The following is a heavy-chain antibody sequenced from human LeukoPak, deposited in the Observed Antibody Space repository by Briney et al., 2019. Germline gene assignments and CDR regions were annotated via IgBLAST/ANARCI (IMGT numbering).Heavy chain of an antibody. CDR2: MSGSGGYT. V-gene: IGHV3-23*01. CDR1: GFTFSSYA. J-gene: IGHJ2*01. Sequence: GGSLRLSCAASGFTFSSYAMSWVRQAPGKGLEWVSAMSGSGGYTYYADSVKGRFTISRDSSKNTLYLQMNSLRAEDTALYYCAKVLGALIYSDRYSGYETEYFDLWGRGTLVTVSS. CDR3: AKVLGALIYSDRYSGYETEYFDL. D-gene: IGHD5-12*01.